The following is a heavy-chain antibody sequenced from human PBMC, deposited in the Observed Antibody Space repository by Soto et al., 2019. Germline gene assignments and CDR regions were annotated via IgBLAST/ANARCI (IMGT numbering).Heavy chain of an antibody. V-gene: IGHV3-30*18. CDR1: GFTFSSYG. J-gene: IGHJ5*02. CDR2: ISYDGSNK. D-gene: IGHD6-13*01. Sequence: HPGGSLRLSCAASGFTFSSYGMHWVRQAPGKGLEWVAVISYDGSNKYYADSVKGRFTISRDNSKNTLYLQMNSLRAEDTAVYYCANLELGTDNWFDPWGQGTLVTVSS. CDR3: ANLELGTDNWFDP.